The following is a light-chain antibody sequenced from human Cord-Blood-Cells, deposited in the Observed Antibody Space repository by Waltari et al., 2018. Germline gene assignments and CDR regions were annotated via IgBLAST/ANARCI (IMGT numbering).Light chain of an antibody. J-gene: IGLJ3*02. Sequence: QSALTQPASVSGSPGQSITISCTGNRSDVGSYNLVSWYQQHPGKAPKLMIYEVSKRPSGVSNRFSGSKSGNTASLTISGLQAEDEADYYCCSYAGSSTWVFGGGTKLTVL. CDR3: CSYAGSSTWV. CDR2: EVS. V-gene: IGLV2-23*02. CDR1: RSDVGSYNL.